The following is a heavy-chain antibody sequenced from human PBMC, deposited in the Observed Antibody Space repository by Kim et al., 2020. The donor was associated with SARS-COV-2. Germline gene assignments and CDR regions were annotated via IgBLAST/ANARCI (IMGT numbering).Heavy chain of an antibody. D-gene: IGHD5-18*01. V-gene: IGHV3-21*01. CDR2: ISSSSSYI. CDR3: AREIRSYGYKNWYFDL. Sequence: GGSLRLSCAASGFTFSSYSMNWVRQAPGKGLEWVSSISSSSSYIYYGDSVKGRFTISRDNAKNSLYLQMNSLRAEDTAVYYCAREIRSYGYKNWYFDLWGRGTLVTVSS. CDR1: GFTFSSYS. J-gene: IGHJ2*01.